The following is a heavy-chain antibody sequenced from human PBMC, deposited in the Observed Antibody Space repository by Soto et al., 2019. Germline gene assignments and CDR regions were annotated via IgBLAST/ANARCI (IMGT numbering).Heavy chain of an antibody. Sequence: HVQLVQSGGELKKPGASVKVSCNTSGYTFNTYFITWVRQAPGQGLEWMGWISPHNGNTNYAEKFQGRVTMTTDTITKTAYMELRNLRFVDTAVYYCARDTSNSFDYWGQGTLVTVSS. D-gene: IGHD2-2*01. CDR2: ISPHNGNT. CDR3: ARDTSNSFDY. J-gene: IGHJ4*02. CDR1: GYTFNTYF. V-gene: IGHV1-18*01.